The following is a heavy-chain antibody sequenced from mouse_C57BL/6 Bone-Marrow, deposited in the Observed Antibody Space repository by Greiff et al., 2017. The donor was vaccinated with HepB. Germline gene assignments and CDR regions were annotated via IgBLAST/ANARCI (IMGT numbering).Heavy chain of an antibody. D-gene: IGHD1-1*01. Sequence: VQLQQSGAELVRPGASVKLSCTASGFNIKDDYMHWVKQRPEQGLEWIGWIDPENGDTEYASKFQGKATITADTSSNTAYQQLSSLTSEDTAVYYCTTVVASDYWGQGTTLTVSS. CDR2: IDPENGDT. CDR1: GFNIKDDY. J-gene: IGHJ2*01. V-gene: IGHV14-4*01. CDR3: TTVVASDY.